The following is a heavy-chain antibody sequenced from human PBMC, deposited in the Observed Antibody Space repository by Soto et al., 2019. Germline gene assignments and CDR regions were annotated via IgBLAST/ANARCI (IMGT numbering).Heavy chain of an antibody. D-gene: IGHD6-19*01. J-gene: IGHJ4*02. Sequence: SETLSLTCAVYGGSFSGYYWSWIRQPPGKGLEWIGEINHSGSTNYNPSLKSRVTISVDTSKNQFSLKLSSVTAADTAVYYCARGRNSSGWTFGYWGQGTLVTVSS. V-gene: IGHV4-34*01. CDR3: ARGRNSSGWTFGY. CDR1: GGSFSGYY. CDR2: INHSGST.